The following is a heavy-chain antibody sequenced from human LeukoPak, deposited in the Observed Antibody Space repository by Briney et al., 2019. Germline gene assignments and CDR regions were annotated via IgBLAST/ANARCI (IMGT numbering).Heavy chain of an antibody. Sequence: PSETLSLTCAVSGGSFSGYYWSWIRQPPGKGLEWIGEINHSGSTNYNPSLKSRVTISVDTSKNQFSLKLSSVTAADTAVYYCARGYSSGWYFLGSSVWDYWGQGTLVTVSS. J-gene: IGHJ4*02. CDR1: GGSFSGYY. CDR3: ARGYSSGWYFLGSSVWDY. D-gene: IGHD6-19*01. CDR2: INHSGST. V-gene: IGHV4-34*01.